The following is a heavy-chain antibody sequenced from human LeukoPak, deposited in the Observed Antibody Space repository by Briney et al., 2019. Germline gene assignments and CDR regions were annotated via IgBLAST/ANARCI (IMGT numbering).Heavy chain of an antibody. CDR2: ISYDGSNK. CDR3: ARASSGWYYYFDY. CDR1: GFTFSSYA. Sequence: GGSLRLSCAASGFTFSSYAMHWVRQAPGKGLEWVAVISYDGSNKYYADSVKGRFTISRDNSKNTLYLQMNSLRAEDTAVYYCARASSGWYYYFDYWGQGTLVTVSS. J-gene: IGHJ4*02. D-gene: IGHD6-19*01. V-gene: IGHV3-30-3*01.